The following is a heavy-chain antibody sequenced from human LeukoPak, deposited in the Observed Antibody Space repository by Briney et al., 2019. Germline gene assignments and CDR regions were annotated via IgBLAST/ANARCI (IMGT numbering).Heavy chain of an antibody. V-gene: IGHV3-30*02. CDR3: AKEDYYDSSGYPWY. D-gene: IGHD3-22*01. Sequence: GGSLRLSCAASGFTLSSYGMHWVRQAPGKGLEWVAFIRYDGSNKYYADSVKGRFTISRDNSKNTLYLQMNSLRAEDTAVYYCAKEDYYDSSGYPWYWGQGTLVTVSS. CDR1: GFTLSSYG. CDR2: IRYDGSNK. J-gene: IGHJ4*02.